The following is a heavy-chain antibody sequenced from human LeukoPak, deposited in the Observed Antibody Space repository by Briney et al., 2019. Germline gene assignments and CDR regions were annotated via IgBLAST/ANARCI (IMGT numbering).Heavy chain of an antibody. CDR3: ARVLIVVVTEEYDAFDI. Sequence: AETLSLTCAVSGYSLSSSNYWGWTRQPPGEGLEWIGNIHHIGNTYYNPSLKNRVPISLDTSKTQFSLKLSSVTAADTAVYYCARVLIVVVTEEYDAFDIWGQGTMVTVSS. V-gene: IGHV4-38-2*01. CDR1: GYSLSSSNY. D-gene: IGHD2-21*02. J-gene: IGHJ3*02. CDR2: IHHIGNT.